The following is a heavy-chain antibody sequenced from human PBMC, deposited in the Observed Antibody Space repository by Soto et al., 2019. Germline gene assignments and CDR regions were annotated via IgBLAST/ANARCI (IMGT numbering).Heavy chain of an antibody. CDR2: ISYDGSNK. V-gene: IGHV3-30-3*01. CDR1: GFTFSSYA. Sequence: GGSLRLSCAASGFTFSSYAMHWVRQAPGKGLEWVAVISYDGSNKYYADSVKGRFTISRDNSKNTLYLQMNSLRAEDTAVYYCAREAGTATVTTSDYYYYYGMDVWGQGTTVTVSS. D-gene: IGHD4-4*01. J-gene: IGHJ6*02. CDR3: AREAGTATVTTSDYYYYYGMDV.